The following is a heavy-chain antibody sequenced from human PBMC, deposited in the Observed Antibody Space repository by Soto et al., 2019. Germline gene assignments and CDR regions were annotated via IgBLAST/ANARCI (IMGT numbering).Heavy chain of an antibody. CDR1: GFTFSSYA. CDR2: ISVSGGST. J-gene: IGHJ4*02. V-gene: IGHV3-23*01. Sequence: EVQLLESGGGLVQPGGSLRLSCAASGFTFSSYAMSWVRQAPGKGLEWVSAISVSGGSTYYADSVKGRFTISRDNSKNPRYLQMNSLRAEDTAVYYCAKDLALSYCSYWCQGTLVTVSS. CDR3: AKDLALSYCSY. D-gene: IGHD5-18*01.